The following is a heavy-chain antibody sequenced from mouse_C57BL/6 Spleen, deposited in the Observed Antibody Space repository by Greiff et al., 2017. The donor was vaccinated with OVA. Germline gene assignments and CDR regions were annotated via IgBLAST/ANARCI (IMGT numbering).Heavy chain of an antibody. V-gene: IGHV1-69*01. CDR3: ARSRDGYYHYAMDY. CDR2: IDPSDSYT. D-gene: IGHD2-3*01. J-gene: IGHJ4*01. Sequence: QVQLKESGAELVMPGASVKLSCKASGYTFTSYWMHWVKQRPGQGLEWIGEIDPSDSYTNYNQKFKGKSTLTVDKSSSTAYMQLSSLTSEDSAVYYCARSRDGYYHYAMDYWGQGTSVTVSS. CDR1: GYTFTSYW.